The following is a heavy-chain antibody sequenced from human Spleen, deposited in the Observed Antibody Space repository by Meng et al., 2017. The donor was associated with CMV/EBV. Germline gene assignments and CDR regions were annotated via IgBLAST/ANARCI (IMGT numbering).Heavy chain of an antibody. D-gene: IGHD4-17*01. CDR2: MSGDGREI. Sequence: GESLKISCAVSGVTFRKTGMSWLRQVPGKGLEWVADMSGDGREIYYVDSVKGRFTFSRDISKNTLYLQMNNVRGEDTAVYYCARKMDYGDDAFDIWGQGTMVTVSS. J-gene: IGHJ3*02. CDR1: GVTFRKTG. CDR3: ARKMDYGDDAFDI. V-gene: IGHV3-7*01.